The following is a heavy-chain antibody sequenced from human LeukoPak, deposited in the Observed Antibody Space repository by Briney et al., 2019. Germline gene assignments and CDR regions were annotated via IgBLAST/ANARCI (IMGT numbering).Heavy chain of an antibody. J-gene: IGHJ4*02. Sequence: SSETLSLTCTVSGGSMNYYYWSWIRQPAGKGLEWIGRIYYSGDAEYNPSLKSRVTMPVDTSKSQFSLNLNSVTAADTALYYCARDRGRHSRYGFDYSGQGILVTVSS. V-gene: IGHV4-4*07. CDR2: IYYSGDA. CDR1: GGSMNYYY. CDR3: ARDRGRHSRYGFDY. D-gene: IGHD2-2*01.